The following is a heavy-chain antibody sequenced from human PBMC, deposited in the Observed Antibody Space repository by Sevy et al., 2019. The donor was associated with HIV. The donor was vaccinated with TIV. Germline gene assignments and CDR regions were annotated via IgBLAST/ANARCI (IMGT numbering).Heavy chain of an antibody. CDR2: LDNSGDNT. D-gene: IGHD6-19*01. V-gene: IGHV3-23*01. CDR1: GFNLDNYA. J-gene: IGHJ4*02. CDR3: AKAGGGWNYFDY. Sequence: GGSLRLSCAASGFNLDNYAMTWVRQTPGKGLEWVSTLDNSGDNTYNADSVKGRFTISRDNSKNTLYLQMDSLRAEDTAIYYCAKAGGGWNYFDYSGQGPLVTVSS.